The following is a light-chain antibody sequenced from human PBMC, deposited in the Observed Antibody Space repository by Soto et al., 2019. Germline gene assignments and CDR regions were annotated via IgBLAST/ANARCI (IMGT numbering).Light chain of an antibody. CDR1: QSISGW. Sequence: DIQMTQSPSTLSASVGDRVTITCRASQSISGWLAWYQQKPGKAPKLLIYKASSLESGVPSRFSGSGSGTEFTLVISSLQPDDFATYYCQQSEAFGQGTKVEIK. V-gene: IGKV1-5*03. CDR2: KAS. J-gene: IGKJ1*01. CDR3: QQSEA.